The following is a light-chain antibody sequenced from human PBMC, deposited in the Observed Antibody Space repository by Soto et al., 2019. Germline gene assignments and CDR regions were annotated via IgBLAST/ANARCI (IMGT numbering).Light chain of an antibody. CDR1: QDIRGE. V-gene: IGKV1-6*01. Sequence: IQMTQSPSSLSASVGDRVTITCRASQDIRGELGWYQQKPGKAPKLLIYAVSNLQTGVPSRFSGRRSGTEFSLTIISLHPDDSATYYCLHDFEYPFTFGQGTKLEIK. CDR2: AVS. CDR3: LHDFEYPFT. J-gene: IGKJ2*01.